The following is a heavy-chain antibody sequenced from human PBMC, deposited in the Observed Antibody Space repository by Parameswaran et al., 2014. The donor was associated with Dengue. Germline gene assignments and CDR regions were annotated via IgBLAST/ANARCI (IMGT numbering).Heavy chain of an antibody. D-gene: IGHD3-3*01. CDR3: ARLTGINPYYDFWSGYFFDL. CDR2: MYYSGST. V-gene: IGHV4-39*01. Sequence: WIRQPPGKGLEWIGSMYYSGSTYYNPSLKSRVTISLDTSKNQFSLKLSFVTAADTAVYYCARLTGINPYYDFWSGYFFDLWGQGTLVTVSS. J-gene: IGHJ4*02.